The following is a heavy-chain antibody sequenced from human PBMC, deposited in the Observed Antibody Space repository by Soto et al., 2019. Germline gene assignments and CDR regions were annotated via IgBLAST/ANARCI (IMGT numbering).Heavy chain of an antibody. J-gene: IGHJ4*02. CDR1: GGSISNYY. V-gene: IGHV4-59*08. Sequence: PSQTLSLTCTVSGGSISNYYWSCIRQPPGKGLEWIGYIHDSGTTDYNPSLKSRVTISVDTSKNQFSLKKTSVTAADTAVYYCARLSSSPETGWPHFDYWGQGSLVTVSS. CDR2: IHDSGTT. CDR3: ARLSSSPETGWPHFDY. D-gene: IGHD6-19*01.